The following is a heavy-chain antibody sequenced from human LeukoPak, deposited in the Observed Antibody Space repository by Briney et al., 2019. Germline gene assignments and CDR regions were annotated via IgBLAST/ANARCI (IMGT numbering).Heavy chain of an antibody. V-gene: IGHV3-30-3*01. CDR1: GFTFSSYA. J-gene: IGHJ3*02. Sequence: GGSLRLSCAASGFTFSSYAMHWVRQAPGKGLEWVAVISYDGSNKYYADSVKGRFTISRDNSKNTLYLQMNSLRAEDTAVYYCARGGDFWSGYFYPLDAFDIWGQGTMVTVSS. D-gene: IGHD3-3*01. CDR3: ARGGDFWSGYFYPLDAFDI. CDR2: ISYDGSNK.